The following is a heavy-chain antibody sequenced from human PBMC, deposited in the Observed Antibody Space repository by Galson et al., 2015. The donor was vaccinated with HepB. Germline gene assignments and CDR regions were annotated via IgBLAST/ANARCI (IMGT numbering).Heavy chain of an antibody. CDR3: AREATPAGIWVPLYFYGLDV. CDR1: GGSFSSSNVY. V-gene: IGHV4-61*03. J-gene: IGHJ6*02. D-gene: IGHD2-2*01. CDR2: IYYSGST. Sequence: ETLSLTCSVSGGSFSSSNVYWSWIRQPPGKRPEWIGSIYYSGSTMYNPSLKSRVNISVDASTNHISLRLTSATAADTAVYYCAREATPAGIWVPLYFYGLDVWGPGTTVIVSS.